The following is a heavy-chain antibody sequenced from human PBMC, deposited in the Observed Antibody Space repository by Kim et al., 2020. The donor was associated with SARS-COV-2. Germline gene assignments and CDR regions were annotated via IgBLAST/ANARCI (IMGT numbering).Heavy chain of an antibody. CDR3: ERQSNRITIFGVVIIPGVMDV. Sequence: SETLSLTCTVSGGSISSYYWSWIRQPPGKGLEWIGYIYYSGSTNYNPSLKSRVTISVDTSKNQFSLKLSSVTAADTAVYYCERQSNRITIFGVVIIPGVMDVWGEGPTVPVSS. CDR2: IYYSGST. D-gene: IGHD3-3*01. V-gene: IGHV4-59*08. CDR1: GGSISSYY. J-gene: IGHJ6*01.